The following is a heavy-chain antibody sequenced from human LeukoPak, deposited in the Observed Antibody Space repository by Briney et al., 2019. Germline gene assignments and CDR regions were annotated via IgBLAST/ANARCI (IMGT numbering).Heavy chain of an antibody. Sequence: SETLSLTCTVSGGSISSSSYYWGWIRQPPGKGLEWIGSIYYSGSTYYNPSLKSRVTISVDTSKNQFSLKLSSVTAADTAVYYCATPGSYWDWGQYFQHWGQGTLVTVSS. D-gene: IGHD1-26*01. V-gene: IGHV4-39*07. CDR3: ATPGSYWDWGQYFQH. CDR1: GGSISSSSYY. CDR2: IYYSGST. J-gene: IGHJ1*01.